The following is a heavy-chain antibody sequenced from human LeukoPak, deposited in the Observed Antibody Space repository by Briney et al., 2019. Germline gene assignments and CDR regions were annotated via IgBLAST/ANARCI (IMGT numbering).Heavy chain of an antibody. J-gene: IGHJ4*02. CDR3: ARSRYYYDSSGYYKTLGYFDY. Sequence: PSETLSLTCAVYGGSFSGYYWSWIRQPPGKGLEWIGEINHSGSTNYNPSLKSRVTISADTSKNQFSLKLSSVTAADTAVYYCARSRYYYDSSGYYKTLGYFDYWGQGTLVTVSS. CDR1: GGSFSGYY. D-gene: IGHD3-22*01. CDR2: INHSGST. V-gene: IGHV4-34*01.